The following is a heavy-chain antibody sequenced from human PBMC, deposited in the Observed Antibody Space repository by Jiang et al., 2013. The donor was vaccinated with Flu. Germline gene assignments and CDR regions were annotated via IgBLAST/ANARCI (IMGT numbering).Heavy chain of an antibody. CDR3: ARDRRDGYNSNFDY. V-gene: IGHV1-2*06. CDR1: GYTFTGYY. CDR2: INPNSGGT. D-gene: IGHD5-24*01. Sequence: EVKKPGASVKVSCKASGYTFTGYYMHWVRQAPGQGLEWMGRINPNSGGTNYAQKFQGRVTMTRDTSISTAYMELSRLRSDDTAVYYCARDRRDGYNSNFDYWGQGTLVTVSS. J-gene: IGHJ4*02.